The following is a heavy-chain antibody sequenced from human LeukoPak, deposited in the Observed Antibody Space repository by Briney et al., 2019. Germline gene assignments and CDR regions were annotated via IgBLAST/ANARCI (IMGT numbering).Heavy chain of an antibody. CDR2: IYYSGST. Sequence: SETLSLTCTVSGGSISSYYWSWIRQPPGKGLEWIGYIYYSGSTDYNPSLKSRVTISVDTSKNQFSLKLSSVTAADTAVYYCARARRDGYNFGGIPYYFDYWGQGTLVTVSS. J-gene: IGHJ4*02. CDR1: GGSISSYY. D-gene: IGHD5-24*01. V-gene: IGHV4-59*01. CDR3: ARARRDGYNFGGIPYYFDY.